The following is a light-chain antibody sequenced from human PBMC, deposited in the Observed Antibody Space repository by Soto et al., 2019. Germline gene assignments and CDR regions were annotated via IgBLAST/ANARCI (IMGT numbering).Light chain of an antibody. V-gene: IGLV2-14*01. J-gene: IGLJ2*01. CDR2: DVS. CDR1: SSDVGGYNY. CDR3: SSYTSSSTLVV. Sequence: QSALTQPASVSGSPGQSITISCTGTSSDVGGYNYVYWYQQHTGKAPKLMIYDVSNRPSGVSNRFSGSKSGNTASLTISGPQAEDEADYYCSSYTSSSTLVVFGGGTQLTVL.